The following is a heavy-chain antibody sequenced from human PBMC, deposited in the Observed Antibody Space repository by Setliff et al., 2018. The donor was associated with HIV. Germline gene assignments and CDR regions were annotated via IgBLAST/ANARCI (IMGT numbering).Heavy chain of an antibody. CDR3: ARRGYSYGYADAFDI. D-gene: IGHD5-18*01. CDR2: IYYNGNT. V-gene: IGHV4-59*11. CDR1: GGFISSRY. J-gene: IGHJ3*02. Sequence: PSETLSLTCTVSGGFISSRYWSWIRQPPGKGLEWIGTIYYNGNTNYSPSLKSRVTISEDTSKKQVSLKLRSVTAADTAVYYCARRGYSYGYADAFDIWGQGTMVTVSS.